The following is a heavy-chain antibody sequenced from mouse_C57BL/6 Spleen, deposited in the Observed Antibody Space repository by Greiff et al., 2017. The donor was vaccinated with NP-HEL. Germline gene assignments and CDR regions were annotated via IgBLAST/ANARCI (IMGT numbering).Heavy chain of an antibody. CDR3: AREGTVVATRYFDV. CDR1: GFTFSSYA. V-gene: IGHV5-4*03. J-gene: IGHJ1*03. CDR2: ISDGGSYT. Sequence: EVKLVESGGGLVKPGGSLKLSCAASGFTFSSYAMSWVRQTPEKRLEWVATISDGGSYTYYPDNVKGRFTISRDNAKNNLYLQMSHLKSEDTAMYSCAREGTVVATRYFDVWGTGTTVTVSS. D-gene: IGHD1-1*01.